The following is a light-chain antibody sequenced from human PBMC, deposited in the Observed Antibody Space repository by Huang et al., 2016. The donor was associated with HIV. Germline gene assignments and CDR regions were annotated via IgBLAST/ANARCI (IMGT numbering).Light chain of an antibody. V-gene: IGKV3-15*01. CDR2: GAA. CDR3: HQYNDWPIT. Sequence: EIVMTQSPATLSVSPVGRATLSCRASQSVSSKLAWYQQKPGQAPRLLIYGAATRATGVPARFRGSGSGTEFTLTISDLQSEDFAVYYCHQYNDWPITFGPGTKVDIK. CDR1: QSVSSK. J-gene: IGKJ3*01.